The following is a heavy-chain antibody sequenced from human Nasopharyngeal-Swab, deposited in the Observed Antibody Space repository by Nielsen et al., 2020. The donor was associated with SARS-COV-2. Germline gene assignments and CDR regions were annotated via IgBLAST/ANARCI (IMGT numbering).Heavy chain of an antibody. CDR1: GFTFSSYA. Sequence: GGSLRLSCAPSGFTFSSYAMSWVRQAPGKGLEWVSTISGSDGSAYYADSVKGRFTISRDNSRHTLCLQMNSLRAEDTAVYYCACIRTGAYFDYWGQGTLVTVSS. CDR3: ACIRTGAYFDY. J-gene: IGHJ4*02. D-gene: IGHD1-14*01. V-gene: IGHV3-23*01. CDR2: ISGSDGSA.